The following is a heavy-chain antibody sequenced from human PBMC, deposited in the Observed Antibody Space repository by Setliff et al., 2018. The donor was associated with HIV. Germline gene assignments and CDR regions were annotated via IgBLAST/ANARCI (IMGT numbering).Heavy chain of an antibody. D-gene: IGHD1-7*01. Sequence: PSETLSLTCTVSGASVSDNFWNWIRQSPGKGLEWIGYIYYSGSTNYSPSLESRVSISIDTSKNQFSLRLSSVTAADTAAYYCARGHTWNYYGGDYFDYWGQGSLVTVSS. J-gene: IGHJ4*02. CDR1: GASVSDNF. CDR2: IYYSGST. V-gene: IGHV4-59*02. CDR3: ARGHTWNYYGGDYFDY.